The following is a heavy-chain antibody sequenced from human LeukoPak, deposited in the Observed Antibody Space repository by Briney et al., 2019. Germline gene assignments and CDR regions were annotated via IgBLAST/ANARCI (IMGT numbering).Heavy chain of an antibody. CDR2: ISSSSSYI. V-gene: IGHV3-21*01. D-gene: IGHD3-22*01. J-gene: IGHJ3*02. Sequence: GGSLRLYCAASGFTFSSYSMNWVRQAPGKGLEWVSSISSSSSYIYYADSVKGRFTISRDNAKNSLYLQMNSLRAEDTAVYYCARDEYYYDSSGYYVPLGAFDIWGQGTMVTVSS. CDR3: ARDEYYYDSSGYYVPLGAFDI. CDR1: GFTFSSYS.